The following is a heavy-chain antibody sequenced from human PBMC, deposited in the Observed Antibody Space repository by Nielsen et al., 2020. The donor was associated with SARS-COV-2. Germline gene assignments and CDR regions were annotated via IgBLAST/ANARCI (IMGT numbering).Heavy chain of an antibody. CDR1: GGSISSYY. CDR3: ARGFDY. V-gene: IGHV4-59*08. Sequence: SETLSFTCTVSGGSISSYYWSWIRQPPGKGLEWIGYIYYSGSTNYNPSLKSRVTISVDTSKNQFSLKLSSVTAADTAVYYCARGFDYWGQGTLVTVSS. J-gene: IGHJ4*02. CDR2: IYYSGST.